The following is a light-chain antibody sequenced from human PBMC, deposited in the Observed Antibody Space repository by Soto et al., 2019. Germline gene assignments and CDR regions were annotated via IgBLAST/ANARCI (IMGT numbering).Light chain of an antibody. V-gene: IGLV2-8*01. CDR3: SSYAGNNNYV. Sequence: QSVLTQPASASGSPAQSVTFSCTGTSRDIGDYNYVSWYQQHPGKAPKLMIYEVTKRPSAVPDRFSGSKSSDTASLTVSGLQADDEADYYCSSYAGNNNYVFGTGTKVTVL. CDR2: EVT. CDR1: SRDIGDYNY. J-gene: IGLJ1*01.